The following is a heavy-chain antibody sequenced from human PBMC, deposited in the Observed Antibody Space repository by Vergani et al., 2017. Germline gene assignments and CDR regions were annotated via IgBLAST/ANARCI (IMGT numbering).Heavy chain of an antibody. CDR1: GGSISSGSYY. Sequence: QVQLQESGPGLVRPSQTLSLTCTVSGGSISSGSYYWSWFRQPAGKGLEWIGRFYTGGGTSYNPSLKSRVTISVDTSKTQFSLQLSSVTAADTAGYYCAIDPLYSTTWPFHILDMDVWGQGTTVTVSS. J-gene: IGHJ6*02. D-gene: IGHD6-13*01. CDR3: AIDPLYSTTWPFHILDMDV. V-gene: IGHV4-61*02. CDR2: FYTGGGT.